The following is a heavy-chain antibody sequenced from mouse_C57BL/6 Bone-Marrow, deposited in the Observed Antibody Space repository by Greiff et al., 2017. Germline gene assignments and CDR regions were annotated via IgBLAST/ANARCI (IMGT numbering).Heavy chain of an antibody. D-gene: IGHD2-5*01. Sequence: EVKLVESGGGLVKPGGSLKLSCAASGFTFSSYAMSWVRQTPEKRLEWVATISDGGSYTYYPDNVKGRFTISRDNAKNNLYLQMSHLKSEDTAMYYCAREGYYSNYEGYWGQGTTLTVSS. J-gene: IGHJ2*01. V-gene: IGHV5-4*01. CDR2: ISDGGSYT. CDR3: AREGYYSNYEGY. CDR1: GFTFSSYA.